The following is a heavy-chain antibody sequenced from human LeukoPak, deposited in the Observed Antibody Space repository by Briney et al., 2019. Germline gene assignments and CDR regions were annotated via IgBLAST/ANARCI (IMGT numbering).Heavy chain of an antibody. D-gene: IGHD4-23*01. Sequence: QPGGSLRLSCAASGFTFSSYWLSWVRQAPGKGLEWVASIKQDGGEQFYVDSVRGRFTISRDNAKNSLYLQMNSLRAEDTAVYYCARDFRWPYYFDDWGQGTLVTVSS. CDR3: ARDFRWPYYFDD. CDR2: IKQDGGEQ. J-gene: IGHJ4*02. CDR1: GFTFSSYW. V-gene: IGHV3-7*05.